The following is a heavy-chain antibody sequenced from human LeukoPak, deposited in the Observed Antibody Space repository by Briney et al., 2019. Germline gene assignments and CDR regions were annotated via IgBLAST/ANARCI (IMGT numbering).Heavy chain of an antibody. J-gene: IGHJ4*02. CDR3: ARFPVPLYDFWSGQGPVDFDY. Sequence: ASVKVSCKASGYTFTSFGISWVRQAPGQGLEWMGWSSAYNGNTNYAQKFQGRVTMTTDTSTSTAYMELRSLRSDDTAVYYCARFPVPLYDFWSGQGPVDFDYWGQGTLVTVSS. CDR2: SSAYNGNT. CDR1: GYTFTSFG. D-gene: IGHD3-3*01. V-gene: IGHV1-18*01.